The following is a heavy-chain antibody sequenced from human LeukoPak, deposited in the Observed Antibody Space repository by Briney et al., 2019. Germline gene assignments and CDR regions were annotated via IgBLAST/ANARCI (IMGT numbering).Heavy chain of an antibody. CDR1: GYTFSSYG. CDR3: ARDKGRYYGSASHFDY. Sequence: ASVKVSCKASGYTFSSYGISWVRQAPGQGLEWMGWISAYNGNTDYAQKLQDRVTMTTDTSTSTAYMELRSLRFDDTAVYYCARDKGRYYGSASHFDYWGQGTLVTVSS. V-gene: IGHV1-18*01. CDR2: ISAYNGNT. J-gene: IGHJ4*02. D-gene: IGHD3-10*01.